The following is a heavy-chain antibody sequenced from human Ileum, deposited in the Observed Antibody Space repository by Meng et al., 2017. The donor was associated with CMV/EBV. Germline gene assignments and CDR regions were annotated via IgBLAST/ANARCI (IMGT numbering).Heavy chain of an antibody. CDR1: GGSFSTYY. CDR3: ARDSPKIVGATRTFDY. D-gene: IGHD1-26*01. V-gene: IGHV4-59*01. CDR2: IYYSGSN. J-gene: IGHJ4*02. Sequence: GSLRLSCTVSGGSFSTYYWSWIRQPPGKGLEWIAYIYYSGSNNYNPSLKSRVTISVDTSKNQFSLKLSSVTAAETAVYYCARDSPKIVGATRTFDYWGQGTLVTVSS.